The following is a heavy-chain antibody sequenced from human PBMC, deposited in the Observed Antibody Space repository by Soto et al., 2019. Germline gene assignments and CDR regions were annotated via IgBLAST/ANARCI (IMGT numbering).Heavy chain of an antibody. D-gene: IGHD6-6*01. CDR2: IKQDGSHK. Sequence: GGSLRLSCSASGFIFSNYWMTWVRQAPGKGLEWLANIKQDGSHKYYVDSVNGRFTISRDNAKNSVYLQMSGLRAEDTAVYYCARIGYSSSSLDYWGQGTLVTVSS. J-gene: IGHJ4*02. V-gene: IGHV3-7*03. CDR1: GFIFSNYW. CDR3: ARIGYSSSSLDY.